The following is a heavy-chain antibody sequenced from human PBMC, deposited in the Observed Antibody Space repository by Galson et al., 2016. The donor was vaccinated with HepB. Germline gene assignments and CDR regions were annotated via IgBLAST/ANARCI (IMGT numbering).Heavy chain of an antibody. CDR2: IYHSGIS. D-gene: IGHD3-22*01. Sequence: VSGGSISYNYWWSWVRQPPGQGLEWIGQIYHSGISNYNPSLKSRVSISVDKSKNHFSLQLTSVTAADTAIYFCAKSRYSDTTGYFFPDFWGQGTLVTVSS. CDR3: AKSRYSDTTGYFFPDF. J-gene: IGHJ4*02. CDR1: GGSISYNYW. V-gene: IGHV4-4*01.